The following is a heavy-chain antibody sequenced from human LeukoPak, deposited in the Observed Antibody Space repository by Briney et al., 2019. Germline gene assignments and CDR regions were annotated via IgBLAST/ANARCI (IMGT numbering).Heavy chain of an antibody. CDR1: GYTFTSYD. J-gene: IGHJ6*03. CDR2: MNPNSGNT. Sequence: ASVKVSRKASGYTFTSYDINWVRQATGQGLEWMGWMNPNSGNTGYAQKFQGRVTMTRSTSISTAYMELSSLRSEDTAVYYCARASRGYSGYGYYYYYYMDVWGKGTTVTVSS. V-gene: IGHV1-8*01. D-gene: IGHD5-12*01. CDR3: ARASRGYSGYGYYYYYYMDV.